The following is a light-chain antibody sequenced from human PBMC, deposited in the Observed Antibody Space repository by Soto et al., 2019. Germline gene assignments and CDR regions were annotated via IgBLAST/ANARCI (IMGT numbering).Light chain of an antibody. V-gene: IGLV1-44*01. Sequence: QSVLTQPPSASGTPGQRGTTSCSGSSSHIGSNTVNWYQQLPGTAPKLLIYSNNQRPSGVPDRFSGSKSGTSASLAISGLQSEDEADYYCAAWDDSLNGHYVFVTGTKVTVL. CDR3: AAWDDSLNGHYV. CDR1: SSHIGSNT. CDR2: SNN. J-gene: IGLJ1*01.